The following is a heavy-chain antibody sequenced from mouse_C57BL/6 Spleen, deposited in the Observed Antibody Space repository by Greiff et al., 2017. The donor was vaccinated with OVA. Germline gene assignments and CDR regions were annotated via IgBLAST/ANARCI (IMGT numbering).Heavy chain of an antibody. J-gene: IGHJ2*01. D-gene: IGHD1-1*01. CDR1: GYTFTSYC. Sequence: VQLQQPGAELVKPGASVKLSCKASGYTFTSYCMHWVKQSPGQGLEWIGMIHPNSGSTNYNEKFKSKATLTVDKSSSTAYMQLSSLTSEDSAVYYCARALITTDYYDYWGQGTTVTVSS. CDR3: ARALITTDYYDY. CDR2: IHPNSGST. V-gene: IGHV1-64*01.